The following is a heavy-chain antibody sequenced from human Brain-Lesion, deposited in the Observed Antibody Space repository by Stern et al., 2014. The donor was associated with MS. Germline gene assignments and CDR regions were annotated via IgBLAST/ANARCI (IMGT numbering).Heavy chain of an antibody. V-gene: IGHV4-61*02. CDR3: ARGRVVPGFQYYATDV. J-gene: IGHJ6*02. D-gene: IGHD2-2*01. CDR2: IFNRGST. Sequence: VQLVESGPGLVKPSQTLSLSCTVSGGSISSGGYYWSWIRQPAGKGLEWIGRIFNRGSTRYNPSLKSRVTISIATSKTQFSLRLNSMTAADTAVYYCARGRVVPGFQYYATDVWGQGTTVIVSS. CDR1: GGSISSGGYY.